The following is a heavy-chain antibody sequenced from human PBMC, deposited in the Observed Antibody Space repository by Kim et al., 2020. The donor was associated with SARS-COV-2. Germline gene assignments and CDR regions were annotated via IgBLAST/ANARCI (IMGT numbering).Heavy chain of an antibody. CDR2: IYYSGST. CDR3: ARQGARRISAFDY. CDR1: GGSISSSSYY. V-gene: IGHV4-39*01. Sequence: SETLSLTCTVSGGSISSSSYYWGWIRQPPGKGLEWIGSIYYSGSTYYNPSLKSRVTISVDTSKNQFSLKLSSVTAADTAVYYCARQGARRISAFDYWGQGTLVTVSS. J-gene: IGHJ4*02.